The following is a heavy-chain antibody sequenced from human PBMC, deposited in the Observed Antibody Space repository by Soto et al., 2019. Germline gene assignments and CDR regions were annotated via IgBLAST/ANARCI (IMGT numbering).Heavy chain of an antibody. CDR2: INTNGVNT. V-gene: IGHV3-64*01. CDR3: ARGRVEDSSGWATYFDY. CDR1: GFTFSGYS. D-gene: IGHD6-19*01. Sequence: EVQLVESGGGLVQPGGSLRLSCAGSGFTFSGYSVFWVRQAPGKGLEYVSAINTNGVNTFYAKSVKGRFTISRDNSKNTMYPQMGSLRAEDMAVYYCARGRVEDSSGWATYFDYWGLGTLVTVSS. J-gene: IGHJ4*02.